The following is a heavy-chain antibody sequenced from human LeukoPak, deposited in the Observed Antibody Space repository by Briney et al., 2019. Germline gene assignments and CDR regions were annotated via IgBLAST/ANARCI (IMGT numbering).Heavy chain of an antibody. D-gene: IGHD1-26*01. CDR1: GGFIRSSSYY. J-gene: IGHJ1*01. V-gene: IGHV4-39*01. CDR2: IVYTCNT. Sequence: PSETVSLIYTVSGGFIRSSSYYWGWIRPPPGRGLEWCWSIVYTCNTYYNPSLKSRVTISVDTSNYQFSQRLSSVTAADTSVYCCARHCSILGYSFQRWGQGTLVTVSS. CDR3: ARHCSILGYSFQR.